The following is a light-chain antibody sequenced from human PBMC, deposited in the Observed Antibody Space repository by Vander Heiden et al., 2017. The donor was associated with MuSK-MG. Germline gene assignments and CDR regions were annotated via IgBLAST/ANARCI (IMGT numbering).Light chain of an antibody. V-gene: IGLV1-40*01. CDR2: DNN. CDR3: QSYDDSLSGSRV. J-gene: IGLJ1*01. CDR1: SSNIGAGYY. Sequence: QSVLTQPPSVSGAPGQRVTISCTGSSSNIGAGYYVHWYQQLPGAAPKVVIFDNNNRPSGVSDRFSGSTSGTSASLAITGLQPEDEADYYCQSYDDSLSGSRVFGSGTKVTVL.